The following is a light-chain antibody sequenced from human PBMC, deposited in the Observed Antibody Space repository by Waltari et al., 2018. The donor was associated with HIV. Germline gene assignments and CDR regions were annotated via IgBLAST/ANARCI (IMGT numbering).Light chain of an antibody. Sequence: QSALTQPRQVSASPGPSITISYTGTNRDVGAYNPVPWYSQYPGKAPNLMMYYGSKWPSGVPDRFSGSKSGNTASLTISGLQAEDEADYYCCSYAGTYTYVFGTGTKVTVL. CDR2: YGS. CDR1: NRDVGAYNP. J-gene: IGLJ1*01. V-gene: IGLV2-11*01. CDR3: CSYAGTYTYV.